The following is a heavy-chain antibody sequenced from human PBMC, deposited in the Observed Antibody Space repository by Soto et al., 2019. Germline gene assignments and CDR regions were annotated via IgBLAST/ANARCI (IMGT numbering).Heavy chain of an antibody. CDR2: INAGNGNT. J-gene: IGHJ6*02. D-gene: IGHD2-2*01. V-gene: IGHV1-3*01. Sequence: ASVKVSCKASGYTFTSYAMHWVRQAPGQRLEWMGWINAGNGNTKYSQKFQGRVTITRDTSASTAYMELSSLRSEDTAVYYCARSTRGPPFYYYYYGMDVWGQGTTVTVS. CDR3: ARSTRGPPFYYYYYGMDV. CDR1: GYTFTSYA.